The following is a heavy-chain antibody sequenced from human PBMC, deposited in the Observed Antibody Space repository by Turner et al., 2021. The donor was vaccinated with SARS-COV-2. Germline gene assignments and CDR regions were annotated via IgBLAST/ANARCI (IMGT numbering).Heavy chain of an antibody. Sequence: QVQLQESGPGLVKPSETLSPTRTVSGGSISSYSWSWIRQPPGQGLEWIGYIYYSGSTSYKPSLKGRVTRAVDTSKNQSSLKLSSVTAADTAVYYCARHPFLGVVADYYFDYWGQGTLVPVSS. V-gene: IGHV4-59*08. CDR3: ARHPFLGVVADYYFDY. CDR2: IYYSGST. CDR1: GGSISSYS. J-gene: IGHJ4*02. D-gene: IGHD3-22*01.